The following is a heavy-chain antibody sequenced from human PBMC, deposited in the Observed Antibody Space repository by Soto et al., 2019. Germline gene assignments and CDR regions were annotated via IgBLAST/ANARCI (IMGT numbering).Heavy chain of an antibody. Sequence: QPGGSLRLSCAASGFTFSFYGMHWVRQAPGKGLEWLAVISYDEKNKFYADSVKGRFTISRDNSKNTLSLQMNSLRTEDTAVYYCAKGGRSYSDPLDDWGQGTLVTVSS. CDR2: ISYDEKNK. V-gene: IGHV3-30*18. CDR1: GFTFSFYG. J-gene: IGHJ4*02. CDR3: AKGGRSYSDPLDD. D-gene: IGHD2-15*01.